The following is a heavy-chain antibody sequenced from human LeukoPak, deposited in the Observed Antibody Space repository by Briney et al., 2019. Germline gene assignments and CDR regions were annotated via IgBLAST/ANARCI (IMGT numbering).Heavy chain of an antibody. Sequence: ASVKVSCKTSGGTFTSYAITWVRQAPGQGLEWMGKIIPISGTTNYAQKFQGRVTFTADESTSTAYMELSSLRSEDAALYYCARKLRLGGNWFDPWGQGTLVTVSS. CDR2: IIPISGTT. V-gene: IGHV1-69*13. D-gene: IGHD1-26*01. CDR3: ARKLRLGGNWFDP. CDR1: GGTFTSYA. J-gene: IGHJ5*02.